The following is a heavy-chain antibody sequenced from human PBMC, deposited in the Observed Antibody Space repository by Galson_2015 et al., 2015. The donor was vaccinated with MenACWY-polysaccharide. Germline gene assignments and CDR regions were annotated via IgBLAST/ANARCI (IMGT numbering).Heavy chain of an antibody. CDR3: AKKGCTTTSCTDNWFHP. J-gene: IGHJ5*02. D-gene: IGHD2-2*01. CDR1: GFTFSNYA. Sequence: SLRLSCAASGFTFSNYAMTWVRQAPGKGLEWVSAITGAGGATYYADSVKGRFTISRDNSKNSLYLQMNSLRAEDMAVYYCAKKGCTTTSCTDNWFHPWGQGTLVTVSS. CDR2: ITGAGGAT. V-gene: IGHV3-23*01.